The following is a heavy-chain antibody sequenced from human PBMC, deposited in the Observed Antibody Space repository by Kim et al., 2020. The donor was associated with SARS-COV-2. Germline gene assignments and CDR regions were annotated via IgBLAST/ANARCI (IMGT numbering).Heavy chain of an antibody. CDR1: GFTFSNYA. D-gene: IGHD1-1*01. V-gene: IGHV3-23*01. J-gene: IGHJ6*02. Sequence: GGSLRLSCAASGFTFSNYAMSWVRQAPGKGLEWVSSISGSGAKTYYADSVMGRFTISRDSSKNTVFLQMNSLRAEDTAIYYCAKDRTNLPLYRVDDWGPGTTVTVSS. CDR3: AKDRTNLPLYRVDD. CDR2: ISGSGAKT.